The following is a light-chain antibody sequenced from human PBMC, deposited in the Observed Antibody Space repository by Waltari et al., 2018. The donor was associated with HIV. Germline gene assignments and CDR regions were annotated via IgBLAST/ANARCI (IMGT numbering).Light chain of an antibody. J-gene: IGKJ2*01. Sequence: IVLTQSPGILSLSPGERATLSCRASQSVSSNYVAWYQQKHGRAPRLLIFDASTRASGIPDRFSGSGSGTDFTLTISRLEPEDFAVYYCQQYGNSPVYTFGQGTKLEIK. CDR1: QSVSSNY. CDR2: DAS. CDR3: QQYGNSPVYT. V-gene: IGKV3-20*01.